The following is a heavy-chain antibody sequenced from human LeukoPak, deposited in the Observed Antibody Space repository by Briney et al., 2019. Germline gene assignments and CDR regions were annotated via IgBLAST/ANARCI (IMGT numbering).Heavy chain of an antibody. Sequence: GGSLRLSCAASGFTFSSYGMHRVRQAPGKGLEWVAVISYDGSNKYYADSVKGRFTISRDNSRNTLYLQMNSLGGEDTAVYYCAKEGYCSSTSCYSFDYWGQGTLVTVSS. D-gene: IGHD2-2*01. CDR2: ISYDGSNK. CDR1: GFTFSSYG. J-gene: IGHJ4*02. CDR3: AKEGYCSSTSCYSFDY. V-gene: IGHV3-30*18.